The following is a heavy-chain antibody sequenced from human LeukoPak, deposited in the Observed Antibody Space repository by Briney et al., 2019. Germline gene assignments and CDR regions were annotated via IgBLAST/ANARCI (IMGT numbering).Heavy chain of an antibody. D-gene: IGHD4-17*01. CDR2: IYYSGST. J-gene: IGHJ4*02. CDR3: ARGSRNYGDYSGRIDY. Sequence: PSETLSLTCTVSGGSISSSSYYWGWIRQPPGKGLEWIGSIYYSGSTYYNPSLKSRVTISVDTSKNQFSLKLSSMTAADTAVYYCARGSRNYGDYSGRIDYWGQGTLVTVSS. V-gene: IGHV4-39*01. CDR1: GGSISSSSYY.